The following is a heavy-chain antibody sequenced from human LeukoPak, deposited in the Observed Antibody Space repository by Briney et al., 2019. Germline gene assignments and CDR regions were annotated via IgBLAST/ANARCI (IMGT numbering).Heavy chain of an antibody. V-gene: IGHV3-7*01. CDR1: GFRFSNSW. D-gene: IGHD3-16*01. CDR2: IKVDGSEK. CDR3: VGDYVWGTSGPDY. J-gene: IGHJ4*02. Sequence: GGSLRLSCAAPGFRFSNSWMSWFRQTPRKELEWLGNIKVDGSEKYYLDSMKGRFTISRDNTHSSVFLQMNSLRAEDTAIYYCVGDYVWGTSGPDYWGQGNLVTVSS.